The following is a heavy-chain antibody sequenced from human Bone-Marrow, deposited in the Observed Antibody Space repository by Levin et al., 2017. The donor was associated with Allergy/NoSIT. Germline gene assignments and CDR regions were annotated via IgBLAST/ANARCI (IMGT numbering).Heavy chain of an antibody. CDR2: IYSGGTT. V-gene: IGHV3-53*01. CDR3: ARNLPVNDLGY. Sequence: GGSLRLSCAASGFTVSNNYMTWVRQAPGRGLEWVSLIYSGGTTYYADSVKGRFTISRDSSKNTLYLQMNSLRDEDTAVYYCARNLPVNDLGYWGQGSLVTVSS. D-gene: IGHD1-1*01. J-gene: IGHJ4*02. CDR1: GFTVSNNY.